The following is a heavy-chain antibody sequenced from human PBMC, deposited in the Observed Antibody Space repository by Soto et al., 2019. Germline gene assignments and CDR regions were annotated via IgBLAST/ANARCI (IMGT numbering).Heavy chain of an antibody. D-gene: IGHD6-19*01. V-gene: IGHV4-59*01. CDR3: ARGAGWYPY. J-gene: IGHJ4*02. CDR1: GDSLSSDY. Sequence: PSETLSLTCTVSGDSLSSDYWSWLRQPPGKGLEWIAYIYYSGKTNYNPSLNSRVTISLDTSKNQFSLKLTSLTAADTAVYYCARGAGWYPYWGQGTLVTVSS. CDR2: IYYSGKT.